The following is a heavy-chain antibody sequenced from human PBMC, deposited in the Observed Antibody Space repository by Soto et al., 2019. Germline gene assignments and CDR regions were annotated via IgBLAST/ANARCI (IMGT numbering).Heavy chain of an antibody. J-gene: IGHJ6*02. Sequence: EVQLVESGGGLVQPGGPLRLSCAASGFTFSIYWMHWVRQAPGKRPVWVSRIDNAGSSARYADSVKGRFTISRDNAKNTVYLQMNSLRAEDTAVYYCTRVGGSVSGMDVWGQGTTVTVSS. CDR1: GFTFSIYW. D-gene: IGHD1-26*01. CDR2: IDNAGSSA. CDR3: TRVGGSVSGMDV. V-gene: IGHV3-74*01.